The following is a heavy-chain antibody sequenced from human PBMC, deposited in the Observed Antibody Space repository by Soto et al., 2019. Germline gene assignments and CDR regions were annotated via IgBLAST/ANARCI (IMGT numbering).Heavy chain of an antibody. D-gene: IGHD3-22*01. J-gene: IGHJ4*02. Sequence: VASVKVSCKASGYSFSFYGINLVRQAPGQGLEWKGGINPSDGKRNFAQKFEDRVTMTTATTTNIVFLELRSLKSDDTAIYYCARDRLRGYDSSGFYSWGQGTMVTVSS. CDR1: GYSFSFYG. CDR2: INPSDGKR. V-gene: IGHV1-18*01. CDR3: ARDRLRGYDSSGFYS.